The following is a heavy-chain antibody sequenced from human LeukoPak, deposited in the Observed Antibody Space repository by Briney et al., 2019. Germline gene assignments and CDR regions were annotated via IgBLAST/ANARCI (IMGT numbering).Heavy chain of an antibody. CDR3: ARTGWLAFDY. V-gene: IGHV4-39*01. Sequence: SETLSLTCTVSGGSIRSSNYYWGWIRQPPGKGLEWIGSIYYSGNTKYNPSLKSRVTISVDTSKNQFSLKLSSVTAADTAVYYCARTGWLAFDYWGQGTLVTVSS. CDR2: IYYSGNT. CDR1: GGSIRSSNYY. D-gene: IGHD6-19*01. J-gene: IGHJ4*02.